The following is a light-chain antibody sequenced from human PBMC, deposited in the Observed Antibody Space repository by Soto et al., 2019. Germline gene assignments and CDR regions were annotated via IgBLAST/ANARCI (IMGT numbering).Light chain of an antibody. V-gene: IGKV3-20*01. J-gene: IGKJ1*01. Sequence: DIVLTQSPGTLYLSPGERATLSCRASQSVSSGYLAWYQQRPGQAPRLLIYGASTRATGIPDRFSGSGSGTDFTLTISRLEPEDFAVYYCQQYGPSPWTFGQGTKVEI. CDR1: QSVSSGY. CDR3: QQYGPSPWT. CDR2: GAS.